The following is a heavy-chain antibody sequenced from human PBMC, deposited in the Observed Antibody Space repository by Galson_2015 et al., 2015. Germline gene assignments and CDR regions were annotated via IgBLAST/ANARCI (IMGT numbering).Heavy chain of an antibody. D-gene: IGHD4-11*01. CDR2: ISSSGSTI. J-gene: IGHJ5*02. Sequence: SLRLSCAASGFTFSDYYMSWIRQAPGKGLEWVSDISSSGSTIYYADSVKGRFTISRDNAKNSLYLQMNSLRAEDTAVYYCARDLSGPDYTFGFDPWGQGTLVTVSS. CDR3: ARDLSGPDYTFGFDP. V-gene: IGHV3-11*01. CDR1: GFTFSDYY.